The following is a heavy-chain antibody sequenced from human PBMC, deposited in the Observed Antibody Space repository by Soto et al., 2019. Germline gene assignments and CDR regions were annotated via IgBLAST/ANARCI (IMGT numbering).Heavy chain of an antibody. J-gene: IGHJ6*03. Sequence: SETLSLTCTVSGGSISSYYWSWIRQPPGKGLEWIGYIYYSGSTNYNPSLKSRVTISVDTSKNQFSLKLSSVTAADTAVYYCARQAYGSGSYPSGYYYYYMDVWGKGTTVTVSS. V-gene: IGHV4-59*08. CDR3: ARQAYGSGSYPSGYYYYYMDV. CDR1: GGSISSYY. CDR2: IYYSGST. D-gene: IGHD3-10*01.